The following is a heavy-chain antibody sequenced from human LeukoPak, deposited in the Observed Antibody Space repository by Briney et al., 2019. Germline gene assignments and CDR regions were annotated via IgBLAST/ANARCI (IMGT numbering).Heavy chain of an antibody. D-gene: IGHD5-18*01. J-gene: IGHJ4*02. CDR2: IYTSGST. CDR1: GGSISSGSYY. CDR3: ARHMGLGYSYGYPYFDY. Sequence: SETLSLTCTVSGGSISSGSYYWSWIRQPAGKGLGWIGRIYTSGSTNYNPSLKSRVTISVDTSKNQFSLKLSSVTAADTAVYYCARHMGLGYSYGYPYFDYWGQGTLVTVSS. V-gene: IGHV4-61*02.